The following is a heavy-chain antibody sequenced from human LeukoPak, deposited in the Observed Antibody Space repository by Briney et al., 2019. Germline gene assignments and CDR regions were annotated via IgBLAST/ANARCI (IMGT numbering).Heavy chain of an antibody. J-gene: IGHJ5*02. CDR2: IIPIFGTA. V-gene: IGHV1-69*05. Sequence: SVKVSCKASGGTFSSYAISWVRQAPGQGLEWMGGIIPIFGTANYAQKFQGRVIMTTDTSTSTAYMELRSLRSDDTAVYYCARMAYDMLTGYFQPNWFDPWGQGTLVTVSS. CDR3: ARMAYDMLTGYFQPNWFDP. D-gene: IGHD3-9*01. CDR1: GGTFSSYA.